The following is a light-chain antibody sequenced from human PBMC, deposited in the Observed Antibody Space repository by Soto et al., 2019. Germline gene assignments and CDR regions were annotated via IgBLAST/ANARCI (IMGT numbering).Light chain of an antibody. CDR3: SSYTSSNVPV. J-gene: IGLJ7*01. CDR2: DVS. Sequence: QSALTQPASVSGSPGQSIAISCTGTSSDVGGYDYVSWYQHHPGKAPKLMIYDVSNRPSGVSNRFSGSKSGNTASLTISGHQAEDEADYYCSSYTSSNVPVFGGGTQLTVL. V-gene: IGLV2-14*03. CDR1: SSDVGGYDY.